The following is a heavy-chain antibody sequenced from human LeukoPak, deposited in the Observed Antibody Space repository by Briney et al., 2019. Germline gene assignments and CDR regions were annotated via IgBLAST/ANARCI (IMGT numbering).Heavy chain of an antibody. Sequence: GGSLRLSCAASGFTFSSYAMHWVRQAPGKGLGWVAVISYDGSNKYYADSVKGRFTISRDNSKNTLYLQMNSLRAEDTAVYYCARYTIPYYYSSGPFDYWGQGTLVTVSS. CDR2: ISYDGSNK. CDR1: GFTFSSYA. D-gene: IGHD3-22*01. J-gene: IGHJ4*02. V-gene: IGHV3-30-3*01. CDR3: ARYTIPYYYSSGPFDY.